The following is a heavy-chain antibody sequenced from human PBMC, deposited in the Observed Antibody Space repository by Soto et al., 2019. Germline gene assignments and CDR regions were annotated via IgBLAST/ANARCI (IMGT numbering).Heavy chain of an antibody. CDR2: IKQDGREK. CDR1: GLTFSSYW. V-gene: IGHV3-7*04. D-gene: IGHD3-10*01. CDR3: ARGEAIGDDP. J-gene: IGHJ5*02. Sequence: EVQLVESGGGLAQPGGSLRLSCAASGLTFSSYWMTWVRQAPGKGLEWVANIKQDGREKYYVDSVKGRFTISRDNAKNSLYLQMNNLRVEGTAVYYCARGEAIGDDPWGHGTLVTVSS.